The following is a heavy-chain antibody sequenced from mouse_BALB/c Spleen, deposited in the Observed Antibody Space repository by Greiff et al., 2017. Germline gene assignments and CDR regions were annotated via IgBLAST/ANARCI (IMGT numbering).Heavy chain of an antibody. D-gene: IGHD2-14*01. Sequence: EVQVVESGGDLVKPGGSLKLSCAASGFTFSSYGMSWVRQTPDKRLEWVATISSGGSYTYYPDSVKGRFTISRDNAKNTLYLQMSSLKSEDTAMYYCARRDRYAFAYWGQGTLVTVSA. CDR1: GFTFSSYG. J-gene: IGHJ3*01. CDR2: ISSGGSYT. CDR3: ARRDRYAFAY. V-gene: IGHV5-6*01.